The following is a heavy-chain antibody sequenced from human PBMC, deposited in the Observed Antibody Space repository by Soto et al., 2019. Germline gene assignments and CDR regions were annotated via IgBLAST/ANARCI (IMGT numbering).Heavy chain of an antibody. CDR1: GYTFRNYA. CDR3: ARDGPIYDFLSARYFHGMYL. CDR2: INGGNGNT. Sequence: ASVKVSCKATGYTFRNYATHWVRQAPGQGLEWMGWINGGNGNTKYSQKFQGRVTITRDTSASTAYMELSSLRSGDTAVYYCARDGPIYDFLSARYFHGMYLWVQGTTVTVSS. D-gene: IGHD3-3*01. J-gene: IGHJ6*02. V-gene: IGHV1-3*01.